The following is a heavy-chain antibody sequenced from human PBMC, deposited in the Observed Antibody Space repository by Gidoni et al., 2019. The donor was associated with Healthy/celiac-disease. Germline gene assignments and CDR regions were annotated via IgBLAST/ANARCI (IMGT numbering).Heavy chain of an antibody. Sequence: EVQLVESGGGLVKPGVSLRLSCAASGFTFSNAWRSWVRQAPGKGLEWGGRIKSKTDGGTTDYAAPVKGRFSISRDDSKDTLYLQMNSLKTEDTAVYYCTTPDPRQLATLFDYWGQGTLVTVSS. V-gene: IGHV3-15*01. J-gene: IGHJ4*02. CDR3: TTPDPRQLATLFDY. CDR1: GFTFSNAW. CDR2: IKSKTDGGTT. D-gene: IGHD6-6*01.